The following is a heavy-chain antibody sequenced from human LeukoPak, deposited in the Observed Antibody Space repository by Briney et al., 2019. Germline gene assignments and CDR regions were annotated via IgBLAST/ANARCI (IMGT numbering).Heavy chain of an antibody. CDR1: GFTFTSYG. CDR3: AKDALAPRYCSSTSCYPPYNWFDP. J-gene: IGHJ5*02. Sequence: GGSLRLSCAASGFTFTSYGMHWVRQAPGKGLEWVTVISYDGSNKYYADSVKGRFTISRDNSKNTLYLQMNSLRAEDTAVYYCAKDALAPRYCSSTSCYPPYNWFDPWGQATLVTVSS. V-gene: IGHV3-30*18. D-gene: IGHD2-2*01. CDR2: ISYDGSNK.